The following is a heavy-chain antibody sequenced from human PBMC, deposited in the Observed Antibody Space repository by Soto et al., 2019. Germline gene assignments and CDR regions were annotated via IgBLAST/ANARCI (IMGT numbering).Heavy chain of an antibody. CDR1: GFTFSAYA. Sequence: EVQLLESGGGLVQPGGSLRLSCAASGFTFSAYAMGWFRQAPGKGLEWVSTIHGGGGATHYADSVKGRFTISRDDSKNTLYAQMNSLRAEDTDVSYSAKFEGHPLEYWYLDFWGRGTLVTVSS. J-gene: IGHJ2*01. D-gene: IGHD1-1*01. V-gene: IGHV3-23*01. CDR3: AKFEGHPLEYWYLDF. CDR2: IHGGGGAT.